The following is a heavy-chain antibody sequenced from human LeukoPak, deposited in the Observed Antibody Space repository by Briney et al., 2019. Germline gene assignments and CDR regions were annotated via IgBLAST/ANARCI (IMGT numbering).Heavy chain of an antibody. CDR1: GGSIRSYY. J-gene: IGHJ4*02. CDR3: ARSYDTNFDY. D-gene: IGHD3-3*01. CDR2: IYFSGST. V-gene: IGHV4-59*01. Sequence: SETLSLTCTVSGGSIRSYYWSWIRQPPGKGLEWIGYIYFSGSTSYNPSLKGRVTISVDRSKNQFSLKLSSVAAADTAVYYCARSYDTNFDYWGQGTLVTVSS.